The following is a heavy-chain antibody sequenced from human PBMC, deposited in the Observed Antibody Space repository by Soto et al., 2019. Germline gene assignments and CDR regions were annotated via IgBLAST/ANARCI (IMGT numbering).Heavy chain of an antibody. V-gene: IGHV3-48*03. CDR1: GFTFSSYE. CDR2: ISSSGSTI. CDR3: ASSSGYYRVFDY. D-gene: IGHD3-22*01. J-gene: IGHJ4*02. Sequence: GGSLRLSCAASGFTFSSYEMNWVRQAPGKGLEWVSYISSSGSTIYYADSVKGRFTISRDNAKNSLYLQMNSLRAEDTAVYYCASSSGYYRVFDYWGQGTLVTVSP.